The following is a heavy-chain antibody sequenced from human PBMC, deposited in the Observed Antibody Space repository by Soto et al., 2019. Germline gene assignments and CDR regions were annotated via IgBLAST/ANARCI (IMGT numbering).Heavy chain of an antibody. CDR2: IYWDDEK. CDR1: GFSLNTTGVG. CDR3: AHRTPNCCDYGLYPY. Sequence: QITLKESGPTLVKPTQTLTLTCTFSGFSLNTTGVGVGWIRQPPGKALEWLALIYWDDEKRDSPSLKSRLTITKNTTKNQVVLITTIEAVVDAGSYYCAHRTPNCCDYGLYPYWGQGTLVTVSS. V-gene: IGHV2-5*02. D-gene: IGHD2-21*01. J-gene: IGHJ4*02.